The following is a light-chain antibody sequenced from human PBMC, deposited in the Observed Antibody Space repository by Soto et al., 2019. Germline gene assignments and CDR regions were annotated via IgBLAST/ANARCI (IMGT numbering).Light chain of an antibody. CDR1: SSNIGNNY. CDR2: DNS. CDR3: GTWDSSLSAGV. J-gene: IGLJ2*01. Sequence: QSVLTQPPSVSAAPGQTVTISCSGSSSNIGNNYVSWYQQFPGTAPKLLIYDNSKRPSGIPDRFSGSKSGTSATLGITGLQTGDEADYYCGTWDSSLSAGVFGGGTKLTVL. V-gene: IGLV1-51*01.